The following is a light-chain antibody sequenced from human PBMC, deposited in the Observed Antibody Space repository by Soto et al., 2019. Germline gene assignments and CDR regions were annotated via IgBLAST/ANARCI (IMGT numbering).Light chain of an antibody. V-gene: IGKV1-12*01. J-gene: IGKJ4*01. CDR3: QQGDSFPFT. CDR2: AAT. Sequence: DIQITQSPSSVSASVGDSVCITCLASQDISSWVAWYQQKPGKAPKLLISAATNLQGGVPRRFSGSGSGTDFTLIISSLQPEDVATYFCQQGDSFPFTFGGGTKVDIK. CDR1: QDISSW.